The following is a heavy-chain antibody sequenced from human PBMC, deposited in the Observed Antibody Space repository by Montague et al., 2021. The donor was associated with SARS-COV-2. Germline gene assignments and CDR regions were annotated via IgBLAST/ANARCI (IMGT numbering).Heavy chain of an antibody. V-gene: IGHV3-66*01. CDR3: ARGYYDSSGYYATVGVH. Sequence: SLRLSCAASGFAVSSNYMSWVRQAPGKGLEWVSVIYSGGSTYYADSVRGRFTISRDNSKNTLYLQMNSPRAEDTAVYYCARGYYDSSGYYATVGVHWGQGTLVTVSS. CDR1: GFAVSSNY. D-gene: IGHD3-22*01. J-gene: IGHJ4*02. CDR2: IYSGGST.